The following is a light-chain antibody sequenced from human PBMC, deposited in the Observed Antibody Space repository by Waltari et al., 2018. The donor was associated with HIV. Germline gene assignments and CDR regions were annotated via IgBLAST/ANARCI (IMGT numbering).Light chain of an antibody. V-gene: IGKV3-15*01. Sequence: EIVITQSPPTLSVSPGERVTLSCTASQNVITNLAWYQQKPGQAPRLLIYGASTRATGIPPRFSGGGSGTEFTLTIGSLQSEDFTFYYCQQYNKWPRTFGQGTKVEVK. CDR3: QQYNKWPRT. J-gene: IGKJ1*01. CDR2: GAS. CDR1: QNVITN.